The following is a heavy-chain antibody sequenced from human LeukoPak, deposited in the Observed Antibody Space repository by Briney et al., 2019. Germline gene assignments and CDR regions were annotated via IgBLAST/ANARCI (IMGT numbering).Heavy chain of an antibody. V-gene: IGHV4-61*02. CDR1: GGSISSGSYY. Sequence: TPSETLPLTCTVSGGSISSGSYYWSWIRQPAGKGLEWIGRIYTSGSTNYNPSLKSRVTISVDTSKNQFSLKLSSVTAADTAVYYCARGKFDYWGQGTLVTVSS. CDR2: IYTSGST. CDR3: ARGKFDY. J-gene: IGHJ4*02.